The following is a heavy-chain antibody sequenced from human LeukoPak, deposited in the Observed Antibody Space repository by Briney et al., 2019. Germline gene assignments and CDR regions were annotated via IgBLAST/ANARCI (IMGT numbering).Heavy chain of an antibody. CDR3: ARGVSITGWFDP. D-gene: IGHD1-20*01. V-gene: IGHV4-59*01. CDR1: GGSMSPYH. J-gene: IGHJ5*02. CDR2: IYYSGST. Sequence: SETLSLTCTVSGGSMSPYHWGWIRQPPGKGLEWTGYIYYSGSTNYNPSLKSRVTISVDTSKNQFSLKLSSVTAADTAVYYCARGVSITGWFDPWGQGTLVTVSS.